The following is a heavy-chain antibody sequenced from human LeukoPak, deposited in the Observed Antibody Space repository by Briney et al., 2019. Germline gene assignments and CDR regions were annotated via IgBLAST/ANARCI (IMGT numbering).Heavy chain of an antibody. J-gene: IGHJ4*02. CDR3: ARLSTMIVVELHFDY. CDR1: GGSISSSSYY. CDR2: IYYSGST. V-gene: IGHV4-39*01. D-gene: IGHD3-22*01. Sequence: SETLSLTCTVSGGSISSSSYYWGWIRQPPGKGLEWIGSIYYSGSTYYNPSLKSRVTISVDTSKNQFSLKLSSVTAADTAVYYRARLSTMIVVELHFDYWGQGTLVTVSS.